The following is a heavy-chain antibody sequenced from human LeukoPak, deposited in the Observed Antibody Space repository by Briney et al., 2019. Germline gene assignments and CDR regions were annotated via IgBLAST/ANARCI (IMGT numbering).Heavy chain of an antibody. V-gene: IGHV4-39*07. CDR1: GGSISSSSYY. D-gene: IGHD2-21*02. Sequence: SETLSLTCTVSGGSISSSSYYWGWIRQPPGKGLEWIGSIYHSGSTYYNPSLKSRVTISVDTSKNQFSLKLSSVTAADTAVYYCARGPGFVVTAPFDYWGQGTLVTVSS. CDR3: ARGPGFVVTAPFDY. J-gene: IGHJ4*02. CDR2: IYHSGST.